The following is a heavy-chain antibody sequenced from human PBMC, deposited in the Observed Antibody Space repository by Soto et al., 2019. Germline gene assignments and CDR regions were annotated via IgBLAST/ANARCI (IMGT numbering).Heavy chain of an antibody. CDR3: ARGEVGGFGSKRNWFDL. CDR1: GGSISSYY. J-gene: IGHJ5*02. D-gene: IGHD3-10*01. V-gene: IGHV4-59*01. Sequence: PSETLSLTCTVSGGSISSYYWSWIRQPPGRGLEWIGYIYYSGSTNYHPSLKSRVTISVDTSKNQFSLKLSNVTAADTAVYYCARGEVGGFGSKRNWFDLWGHGTLVTVSS. CDR2: IYYSGST.